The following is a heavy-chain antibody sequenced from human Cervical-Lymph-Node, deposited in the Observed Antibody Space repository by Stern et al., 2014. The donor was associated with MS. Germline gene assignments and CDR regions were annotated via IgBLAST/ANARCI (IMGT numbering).Heavy chain of an antibody. Sequence: EVQLLESGGGLVQPGRSLRLSCVASGFNFDDYAMHWVRQAPGKGLEWVSSIGWNSGSIGHADSVKGRFTISRDNAKNSLYLQMSSLRVEDTALYYCAKDFYYGSGRPTFDCWGQGTLVTVSS. CDR2: IGWNSGSI. D-gene: IGHD3-10*01. V-gene: IGHV3-9*01. CDR1: GFNFDDYA. J-gene: IGHJ4*02. CDR3: AKDFYYGSGRPTFDC.